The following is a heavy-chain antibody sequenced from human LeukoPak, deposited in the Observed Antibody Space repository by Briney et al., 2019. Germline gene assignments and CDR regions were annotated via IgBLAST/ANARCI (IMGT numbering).Heavy chain of an antibody. Sequence: GASVKVSCKASGYTFTGYYMHWVRQAPGQGLEWMGWINPNSGGTNYAQKFQGRVTMTRDTSISTAYMELSRLRSDDTAVYYCARDLGGSSSAVWFDPWGQGTLVTVSS. CDR1: GYTFTGYY. CDR3: ARDLGGSSSAVWFDP. J-gene: IGHJ5*02. CDR2: INPNSGGT. D-gene: IGHD6-6*01. V-gene: IGHV1-2*02.